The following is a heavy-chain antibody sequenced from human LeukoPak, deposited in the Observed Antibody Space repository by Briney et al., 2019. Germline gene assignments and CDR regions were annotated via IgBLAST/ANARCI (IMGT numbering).Heavy chain of an antibody. D-gene: IGHD6-19*01. CDR2: VNPYGTS. Sequence: KPSETLSLTCSVSGGSTNNYFWSWIRQSAGKGLEWIGRVNPYGTSNYNPSLKSRVTMSVDTSKNLVSLRLTSLTAADTAVYYCARDRRPRALAGAYISYGMDVWGQGTTVTVSS. CDR1: GGSTNNYF. V-gene: IGHV4-4*07. J-gene: IGHJ6*02. CDR3: ARDRRPRALAGAYISYGMDV.